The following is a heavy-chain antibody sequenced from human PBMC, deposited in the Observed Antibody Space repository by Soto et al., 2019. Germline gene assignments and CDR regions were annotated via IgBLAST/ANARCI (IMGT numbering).Heavy chain of an antibody. CDR2: ISYDGSNK. V-gene: IGHV3-30-3*01. Sequence: GGSLRLSCAASGFTFSSYAMHWVRQAPGKGLEWVAVISYDGSNKYYADSVKGRFTISRDNSKNTLYLQMNSLRAEDTAVYYCARDSLKYNWNRYYFDYWGQGTLVTVSS. CDR1: GFTFSSYA. D-gene: IGHD1-20*01. J-gene: IGHJ4*02. CDR3: ARDSLKYNWNRYYFDY.